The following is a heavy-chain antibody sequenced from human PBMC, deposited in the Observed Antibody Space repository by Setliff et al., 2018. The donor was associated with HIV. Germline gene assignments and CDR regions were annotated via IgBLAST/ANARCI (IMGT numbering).Heavy chain of an antibody. V-gene: IGHV1-8*01. J-gene: IGHJ5*02. CDR1: GYTFTSYD. D-gene: IGHD1-26*01. CDR2: MNPNSGIT. CDR3: AREVDTTYNWFDP. Sequence: ASVKVSCKASGYTFTSYDINWVRQTTGQGLEWVGWMNPNSGITGYSQKFQGRVTMTRNTSISTAYMELSSLRSEDTAVYYCAREVDTTYNWFDPWGQGTLVTVSS.